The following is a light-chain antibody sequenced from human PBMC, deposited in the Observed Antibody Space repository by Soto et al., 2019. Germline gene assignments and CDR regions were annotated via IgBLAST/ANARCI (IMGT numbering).Light chain of an antibody. J-gene: IGKJ1*01. V-gene: IGKV3-20*01. CDR2: GAS. CDR3: QQYGSSPWT. Sequence: EIVLTQSPDTLSLSPWERATLSCRASQSVTSNYLTGYQQKPGQAPRLLIYGASSRATGIPDRFSGSGSGTDFTLTISRLEPEDFAVYYCQQYGSSPWTFGQGTKVDIK. CDR1: QSVTSNY.